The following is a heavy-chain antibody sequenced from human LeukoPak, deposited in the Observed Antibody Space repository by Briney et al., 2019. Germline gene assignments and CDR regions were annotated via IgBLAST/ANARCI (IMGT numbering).Heavy chain of an antibody. CDR2: ITPIFGTA. CDR3: ARGFGGLDGMDV. J-gene: IGHJ6*04. V-gene: IGHV1-69*06. Sequence: ASVKVSCKASGGTFSSYAISWVRQAPGQGLEWMGGITPIFGTANYAQKFQGRVTITADKSTSTAYMELSSLRSEDTAVYYCARGFGGLDGMDVWGKGTTVTVSS. CDR1: GGTFSSYA. D-gene: IGHD3-16*01.